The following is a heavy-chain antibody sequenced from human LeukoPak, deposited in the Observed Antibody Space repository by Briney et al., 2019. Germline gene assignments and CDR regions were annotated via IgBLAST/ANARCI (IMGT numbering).Heavy chain of an antibody. V-gene: IGHV3-23*01. Sequence: GGSLRLSCAASRFTFSSYAMSWVRQAPGKGLEWVSAISGSGGSTYYADSVKGRFTISRDNSKDTLYLQMNSLRAEDTAVYYCTTTARGYYFDYWGQGTLVTVSS. J-gene: IGHJ4*02. CDR1: RFTFSSYA. CDR3: TTTARGYYFDY. CDR2: ISGSGGST. D-gene: IGHD3-22*01.